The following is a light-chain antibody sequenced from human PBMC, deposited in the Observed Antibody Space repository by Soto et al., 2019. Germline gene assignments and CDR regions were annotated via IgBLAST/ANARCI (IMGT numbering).Light chain of an antibody. V-gene: IGLV2-8*01. CDR2: DVN. J-gene: IGLJ1*01. CDR1: SSDVGGYNY. Sequence: QSVLTQPPSASGSPGQSVTISCTGTSSDVGGYNYVSWYQQYPGKVPKLMIYDVNKRPSGVPDRFSGSKSGNSASLTVSGLQAEDEAYYYCTSYAGGNNVFGTGTKVTVL. CDR3: TSYAGGNNV.